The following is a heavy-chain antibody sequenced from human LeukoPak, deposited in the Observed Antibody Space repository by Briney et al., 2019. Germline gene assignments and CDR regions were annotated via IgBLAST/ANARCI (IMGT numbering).Heavy chain of an antibody. D-gene: IGHD3-22*01. CDR1: GFTFSSYE. CDR3: ARDPLDYYDSSGYQATGDAFDI. V-gene: IGHV3-48*03. J-gene: IGHJ3*02. CDR2: ISSSGSTI. Sequence: GGCLRLSCSASGFTFSSYEMNSVRQAPAKGLERVSYISSSGSTIYYADSVKGRFTISRDNAKNSLYLQMNSLSAEDTAVYYCARDPLDYYDSSGYQATGDAFDIWGQGTMVTVSS.